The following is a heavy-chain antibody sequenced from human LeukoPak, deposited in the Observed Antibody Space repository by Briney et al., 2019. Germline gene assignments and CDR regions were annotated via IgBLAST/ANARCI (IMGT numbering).Heavy chain of an antibody. CDR1: GYIFSRFA. J-gene: IGHJ4*02. V-gene: IGHV3-23*01. CDR3: AKASWVSSTDAVR. D-gene: IGHD3-16*01. Sequence: GGSLGLSCAASGYIFSRFAMSGVSQGPARGLEWVSSIRGNGERFYADSVKGPFTLSSDSSRNTVYFQLNNLRVEDTAIYYCAKASWVSSTDAVRWGQGTRVTVPS. CDR2: IRGNGER.